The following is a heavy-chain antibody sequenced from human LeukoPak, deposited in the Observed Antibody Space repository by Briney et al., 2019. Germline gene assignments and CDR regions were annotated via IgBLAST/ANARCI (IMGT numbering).Heavy chain of an antibody. CDR3: ARRGYCSGGSCYPIDY. J-gene: IGHJ4*02. CDR2: IRYDGSNR. V-gene: IGHV3-30*02. CDR1: GFTFSNYG. Sequence: GGSLRLSCAASGFTFSNYGMHWVRQAPGKGLEWVAFIRYDGSNRYYADSVRGRFTISRDNAKNSLYLQMNSLRAEDTAVYCCARRGYCSGGSCYPIDYWGQGTLVTVSS. D-gene: IGHD2-15*01.